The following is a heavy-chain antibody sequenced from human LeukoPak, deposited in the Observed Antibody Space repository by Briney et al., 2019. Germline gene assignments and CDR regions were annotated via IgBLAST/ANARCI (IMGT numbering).Heavy chain of an antibody. CDR1: GFTFSSYA. CDR3: AKDLVNGGATQDPTLDY. CDR2: ISGSGGST. J-gene: IGHJ4*02. Sequence: PGGSLRLSCAASGFTFSSYAMSWVRQAPGKGLEWVSAISGSGGSTYYADSVKGRFTISRDNSKNTLYLQMNSLRAEDTAVYYCAKDLVNGGATQDPTLDYWGQGTLVTVSS. D-gene: IGHD1-26*01. V-gene: IGHV3-23*01.